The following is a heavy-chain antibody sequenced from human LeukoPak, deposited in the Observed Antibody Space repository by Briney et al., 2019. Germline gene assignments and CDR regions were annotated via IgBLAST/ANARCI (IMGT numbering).Heavy chain of an antibody. CDR1: GFTFSSYS. J-gene: IGHJ4*02. V-gene: IGHV3-48*01. D-gene: IGHD3-3*01. Sequence: GGSLRLSCAASGFTFSSYSMNWVRQAPGKGLEWVSYISSSSSNIYYADSVKGRFTISRDNAKNSLYLQMNSLRVEDTAVYYCASLSLRFYDYWGQGTLVTVSS. CDR2: ISSSSSNI. CDR3: ASLSLRFYDY.